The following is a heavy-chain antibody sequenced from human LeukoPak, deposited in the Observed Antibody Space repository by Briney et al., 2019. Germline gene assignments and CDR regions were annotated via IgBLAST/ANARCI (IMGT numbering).Heavy chain of an antibody. V-gene: IGHV3-21*06. Sequence: GGSLRLSCAASGFTFSAYSMNWVRQPPGKGLEWVSYISSSATYIYYADSVKGRFTISRDNAKNSLSLQMDSLSAEDTAVYYCARDSRQWVEQLPYGWFDPWGQGTLVTVSP. CDR2: ISSSATYI. J-gene: IGHJ5*02. D-gene: IGHD1-26*01. CDR3: ARDSRQWVEQLPYGWFDP. CDR1: GFTFSAYS.